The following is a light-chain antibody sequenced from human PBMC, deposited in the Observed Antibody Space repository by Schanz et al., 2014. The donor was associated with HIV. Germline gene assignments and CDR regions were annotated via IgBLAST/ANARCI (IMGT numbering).Light chain of an antibody. V-gene: IGLV2-14*03. CDR2: DVN. J-gene: IGLJ2*01. CDR3: SSYTSSSTPL. CDR1: NSDVGGYNF. Sequence: QSALTQPASVSGSPGQSITISCAGTNSDVGGYNFVSWYQQHPGKAPKLMIYDVNIRPSGVSNRFSGSKSGNTASLTISGLQAEDEADYYCSSYTSSSTPLFGGGTKLTVL.